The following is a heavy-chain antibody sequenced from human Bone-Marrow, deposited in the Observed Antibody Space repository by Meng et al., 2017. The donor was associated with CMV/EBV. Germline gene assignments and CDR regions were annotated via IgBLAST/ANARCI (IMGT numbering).Heavy chain of an antibody. Sequence: SLKISCAASGFTFDDYAMHWVRQAPGKGLEWVSGISWNSGSIGYADSVKGRFTISRDNAKNSLYLQMNSLRAEDMALYYCAKDIGRGGSSAKYYYYYGMDGWGQGTTVTVSS. V-gene: IGHV3-9*03. J-gene: IGHJ6*02. CDR3: AKDIGRGGSSAKYYYYYGMDG. D-gene: IGHD2-15*01. CDR2: ISWNSGSI. CDR1: GFTFDDYA.